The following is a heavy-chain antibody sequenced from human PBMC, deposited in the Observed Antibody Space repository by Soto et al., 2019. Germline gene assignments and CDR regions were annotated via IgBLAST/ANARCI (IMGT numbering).Heavy chain of an antibody. CDR2: ISYDGSNK. J-gene: IGHJ5*02. CDR3: ASYPGIVVVPAAERFGHQNWFDP. CDR1: GFTFSSYA. V-gene: IGHV3-30-3*01. Sequence: GGSLRLSCAASGFTFSSYAMHWVRQAPGKGLEWVAVISYDGSNKYYADSVKGRFTISRDNSKNTLYLQMNSLRAEDTAVYYCASYPGIVVVPAAERFGHQNWFDPWGQGTLVTVSS. D-gene: IGHD2-2*01.